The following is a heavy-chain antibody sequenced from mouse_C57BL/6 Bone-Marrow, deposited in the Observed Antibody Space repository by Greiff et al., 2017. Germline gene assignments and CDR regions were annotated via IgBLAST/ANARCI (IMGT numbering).Heavy chain of an antibody. CDR2: ISSGSSTI. CDR3: ATYYSNYFDY. V-gene: IGHV5-17*01. D-gene: IGHD2-5*01. CDR1: G. Sequence: EVMLVESGGGLVKPGGSLKLSCAASGMHWVRQAPEKGLEWVAYISSGSSTIYYADTVKGRFTISRDNAKNTLFLQMTSLRSEDTAMYYCATYYSNYFDYWGQGTTLTVSS. J-gene: IGHJ2*01.